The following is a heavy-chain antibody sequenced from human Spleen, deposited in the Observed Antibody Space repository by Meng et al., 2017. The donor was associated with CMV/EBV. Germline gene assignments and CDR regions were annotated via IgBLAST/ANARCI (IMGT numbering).Heavy chain of an antibody. J-gene: IGHJ4*02. D-gene: IGHD1-1*01. V-gene: IGHV6-1*01. CDR3: VRDQLGLDY. CDR2: TYYRSKWYN. Sequence: VTLKKSGRGLVMASPPLSLTCAISGDSVSKNIAAWNWIRQFPSGGLEWLGRTYYRSKWYNDYAVSVKNRMTIDPDTSKNQFSLQLNSVTAEDTAVYYCVRDQLGLDYWGQGTLVTVSS. CDR1: GDSVSKNIAA.